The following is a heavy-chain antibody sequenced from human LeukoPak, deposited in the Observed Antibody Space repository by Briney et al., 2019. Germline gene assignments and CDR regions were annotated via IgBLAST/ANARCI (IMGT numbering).Heavy chain of an antibody. Sequence: GASVKVSCKASGYTFTSYAMHWVRQAPGQRLEWMGWINAGNGNTKYSQKFQGRVTITRDTSASTAYMELSSLRSEDTAVYYCARGCSGGSCYPRYYYYYYGMDVWGKGTTVTVSS. CDR1: GYTFTSYA. CDR2: INAGNGNT. V-gene: IGHV1-3*01. CDR3: ARGCSGGSCYPRYYYYYYGMDV. D-gene: IGHD2-15*01. J-gene: IGHJ6*04.